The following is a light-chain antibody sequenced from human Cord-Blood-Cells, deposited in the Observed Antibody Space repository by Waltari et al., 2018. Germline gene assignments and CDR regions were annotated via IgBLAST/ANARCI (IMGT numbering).Light chain of an antibody. CDR3: SSYTSSSTWV. CDR1: SSDVGGYNY. Sequence: QSALTQPASVSGSPGQSITISCTGTSSDVGGYNYVSWYQQHPGKAPKLMIYDVIKRPSGVPNRFSGSKSGNTASLTISGLQAEDEADYYCSSYTSSSTWVFGGGTKLTVL. J-gene: IGLJ3*02. V-gene: IGLV2-14*01. CDR2: DVI.